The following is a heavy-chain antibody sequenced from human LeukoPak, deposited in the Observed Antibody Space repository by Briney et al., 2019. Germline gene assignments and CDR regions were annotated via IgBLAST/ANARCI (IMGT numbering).Heavy chain of an antibody. V-gene: IGHV1-8*03. Sequence: ASVKVSCKASGYTFTSYDINRVRQATGQGLEWMGWMNPNSGNTGYAQKFQGRVTITRNTSISTAYMELSSLRSEDTAVYYCARGGYYDFWSGETNWFDPWGQGTLVTVSS. D-gene: IGHD3-3*01. J-gene: IGHJ5*02. CDR1: GYTFTSYD. CDR3: ARGGYYDFWSGETNWFDP. CDR2: MNPNSGNT.